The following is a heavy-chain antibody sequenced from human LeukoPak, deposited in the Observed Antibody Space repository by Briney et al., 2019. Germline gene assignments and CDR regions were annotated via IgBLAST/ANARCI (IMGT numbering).Heavy chain of an antibody. Sequence: GGSLRLSCAAPGFTFSSYAMHWVRQAPGKGLGWEAVISYDGSNKYYADSVKGRFTISRDNSKNTLYLQMNSLRAEDTAVYYCARDRATYYYGMDVWGQGTTVTVSS. D-gene: IGHD3-10*01. CDR1: GFTFSSYA. CDR3: ARDRATYYYGMDV. J-gene: IGHJ6*02. CDR2: ISYDGSNK. V-gene: IGHV3-30*04.